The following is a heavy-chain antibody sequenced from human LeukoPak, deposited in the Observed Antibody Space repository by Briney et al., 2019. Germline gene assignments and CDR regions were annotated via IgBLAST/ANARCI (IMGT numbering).Heavy chain of an antibody. CDR2: ISSGSSYI. D-gene: IGHD6-19*01. CDR1: GFTFSDYY. J-gene: IGHJ4*02. Sequence: PGGSLRLSCAASGFTFSDYYMSWIRQAPGKGLEWVSSISSGSSYIYYADSLKGRFTISRDNAQNSLYLQMNSLRAEDTAVYYCATGVRGYNSALDYWGQGTLVTVSP. CDR3: ATGVRGYNSALDY. V-gene: IGHV3-11*06.